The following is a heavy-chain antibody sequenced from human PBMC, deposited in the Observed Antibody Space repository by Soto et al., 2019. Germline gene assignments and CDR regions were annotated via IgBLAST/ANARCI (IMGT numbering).Heavy chain of an antibody. CDR1: GGSIYSSDYY. CDR3: ATYTSASANN. V-gene: IGHV4-39*01. CDR2: IHYAGST. J-gene: IGHJ4*02. D-gene: IGHD2-2*02. Sequence: LSLTCTVSGGSIYSSDYYWGWIRQPPGKGLEWIGTIHYAGSTYYSTSLKGRVTISVDTSRNQFSLKLTSLTAADTAVYYCATYTSASANNWGQGTLVTVSS.